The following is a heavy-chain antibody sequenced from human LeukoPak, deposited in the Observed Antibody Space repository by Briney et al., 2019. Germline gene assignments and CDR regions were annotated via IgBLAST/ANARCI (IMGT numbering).Heavy chain of an antibody. Sequence: SQTLSLTCTVSGGSISTNDYFWSWIRQSPKKGLEWIGYIHYSGITKSNPSLESRLTLSVDTSKNQLSLRLTSVTAADTAVYYCARAPLTTATSDYFDLWGLGTLVTVSS. CDR2: IHYSGIT. D-gene: IGHD4-17*01. CDR3: ARAPLTTATSDYFDL. V-gene: IGHV4-30-4*01. J-gene: IGHJ4*02. CDR1: GGSISTNDYF.